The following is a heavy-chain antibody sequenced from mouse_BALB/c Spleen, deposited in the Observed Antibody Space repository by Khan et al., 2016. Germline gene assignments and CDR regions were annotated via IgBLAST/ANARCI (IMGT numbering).Heavy chain of an antibody. CDR1: GFSLTNHG. V-gene: IGHV2-5*01. J-gene: IGHJ3*01. D-gene: IGHD3-3*01. CDR3: AKAGLAY. CDR2: IWRGGGT. Sequence: QVQLKQSGPGLVQPSQSLSITCTVSGFSLTNHGVHWVRQSPVKGLEWLGVIWRGGGTDYNTVFMSRLNITKDNSKSQVFFKMNSLQPDDSAIYYCAKAGLAYWGQGTLVTVSA.